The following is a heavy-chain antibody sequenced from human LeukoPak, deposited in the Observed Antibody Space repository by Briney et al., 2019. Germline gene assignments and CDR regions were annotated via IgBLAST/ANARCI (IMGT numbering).Heavy chain of an antibody. CDR3: ARSSGYMSY. CDR1: HYSISSNYY. J-gene: IGHJ4*02. D-gene: IGHD3-22*01. CDR2: IYHSGST. Sequence: PSETLSLTCTVSHYSISSNYYWGWIRRPPGKGLEWIGSIYHSGSTYYNPSLKSRVTISVDTSKYQFSLKLTSVTAADTAVYYCARSSGYMSYWGQGTLVTVSS. V-gene: IGHV4-38-2*02.